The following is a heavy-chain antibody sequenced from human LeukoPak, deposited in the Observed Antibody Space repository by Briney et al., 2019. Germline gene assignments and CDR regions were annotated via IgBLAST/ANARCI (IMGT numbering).Heavy chain of an antibody. Sequence: GGSLRLSCAASGFTFSSYAMHWVRQAPGKGLEWVAVISYDGSNKYYADSVKGRFTISRDNSKNTLYLQMNSLRAEDTAVYYCAELGAYCSSTSCYDHYWGQGTLVTVSS. CDR3: AELGAYCSSTSCYDHY. CDR1: GFTFSSYA. CDR2: ISYDGSNK. J-gene: IGHJ4*02. V-gene: IGHV3-30-3*01. D-gene: IGHD2-2*01.